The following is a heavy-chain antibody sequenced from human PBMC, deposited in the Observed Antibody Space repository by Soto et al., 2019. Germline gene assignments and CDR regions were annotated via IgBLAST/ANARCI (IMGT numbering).Heavy chain of an antibody. D-gene: IGHD3-3*01. CDR3: ATSTDDGFWSGSL. Sequence: QVQLVQSGAELKKPGASVRVSCKTSGYTFADFYIHWVRQAPGQGFEWMGWMNPNTGGAVYVRKVLGRVARTSDAAVSGADVEQGRPPSNDPAVYFCATSTDDGFWSGSLWGQGTLVTVSS. CDR1: GYTFADFY. J-gene: IGHJ4*02. V-gene: IGHV1-2*02. CDR2: MNPNTGGA.